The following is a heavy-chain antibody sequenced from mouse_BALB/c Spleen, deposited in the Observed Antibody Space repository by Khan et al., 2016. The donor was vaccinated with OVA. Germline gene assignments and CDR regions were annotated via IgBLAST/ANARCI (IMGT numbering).Heavy chain of an antibody. CDR1: RNTFTNYG. V-gene: IGHV9-3-1*01. Sequence: QVQLKQSGPELKKPGETVKISCKVSRNTFTNYGMNWVKQAPGKGLKWMGWINTYTGEPTYADDFRGRFAFSLETSASTAYLQLNNLINVNTDTYFCARPPPFSYFMVYWGQGTSVTVSS. J-gene: IGHJ4*01. CDR3: ARPPPFSYFMVY. CDR2: INTYTGEP.